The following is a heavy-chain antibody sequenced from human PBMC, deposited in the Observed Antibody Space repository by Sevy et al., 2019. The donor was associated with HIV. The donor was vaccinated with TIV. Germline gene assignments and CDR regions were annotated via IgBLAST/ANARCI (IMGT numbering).Heavy chain of an antibody. J-gene: IGHJ5*02. D-gene: IGHD1-26*01. CDR1: GPSLTPSY. CDR3: ARLRNSWFDP. Sequence: SETLSLTCAVSGPSLTPSYWTWIRQPAGKGLEWIGRLSSTGKTNSNPALRSRVTLSRDMSKNQFFLRLTSVTAADTAIYYCARLRNSWFDPWGQGTLVTVSS. CDR2: LSSTGKT. V-gene: IGHV4-4*07.